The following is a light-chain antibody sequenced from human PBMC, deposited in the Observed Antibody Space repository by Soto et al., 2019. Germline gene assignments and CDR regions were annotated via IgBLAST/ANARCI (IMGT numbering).Light chain of an antibody. CDR2: EVS. CDR3: SSYTSSSTLV. Sequence: QSALTQPASVSGSPGQSITISCTGTSSDVGGYNYVSWYQQHPGKAPKLMIYEVSNRPSGASNRFSGSNSGNTASLTISGLQAEDEADYYCSSYTSSSTLVFGGGTKLTVL. J-gene: IGLJ2*01. V-gene: IGLV2-14*01. CDR1: SSDVGGYNY.